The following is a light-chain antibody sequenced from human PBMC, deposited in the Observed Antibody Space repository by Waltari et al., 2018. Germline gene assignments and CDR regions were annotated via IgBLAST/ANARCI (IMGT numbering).Light chain of an antibody. J-gene: IGKJ1*01. CDR1: PSAKTS. CDR3: QQYNIWPWT. V-gene: IGKV3D-15*01. CDR2: RAS. Sequence: EVVITQSPATLTVPPGERVSLSCRASPSAKTSLAWYQQTPGQAPRLLIYRASTRAAGVPDRFSGSGSGTEFTLTISSLQSEDSAIYYCQQYNIWPWTFGPGTNVDIK.